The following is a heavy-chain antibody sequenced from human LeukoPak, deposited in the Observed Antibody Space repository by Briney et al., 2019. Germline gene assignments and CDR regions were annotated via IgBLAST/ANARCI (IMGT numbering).Heavy chain of an antibody. D-gene: IGHD6-6*01. CDR2: IGGIGAST. CDR1: GFTFSSYA. V-gene: IGHV3-23*01. CDR3: AKSPYSSSVRVDY. Sequence: PGGSLRLSCAASGFTFSSYAMNWVRQAPGKGLEWVSSIGGIGASTYYADSVKGRFTISRDNSKNTLYLQMNSLRAEDTAVYYCAKSPYSSSVRVDYWGQGTLVTVSS. J-gene: IGHJ4*02.